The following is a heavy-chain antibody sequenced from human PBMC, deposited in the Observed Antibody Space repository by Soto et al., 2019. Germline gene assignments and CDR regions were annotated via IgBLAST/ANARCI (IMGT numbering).Heavy chain of an antibody. CDR3: ARGFYGSGSYYNSTYYYYGIDV. Sequence: TLSLTCAVSGGSISSSNWWSWVRQPPGKGLEWIGEIYHSGSTNYNPSLKSRVTISVDKSKNQFSLKLSSVTAADTAVYYCARGFYGSGSYYNSTYYYYGIDVWGQGTTDTGSS. V-gene: IGHV4-4*02. CDR1: GGSISSSNW. CDR2: IYHSGST. D-gene: IGHD3-10*01. J-gene: IGHJ6*02.